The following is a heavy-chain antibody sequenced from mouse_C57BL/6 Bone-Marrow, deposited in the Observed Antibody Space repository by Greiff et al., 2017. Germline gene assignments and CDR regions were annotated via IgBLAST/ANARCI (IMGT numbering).Heavy chain of an antibody. Sequence: VQLKESGAELARPGASVKLSCKASGYTFTSYGISWVKQRTGQGLEWIGEIYPRSGNTYYNEKFKGKATLTADKSSSTAYMELRSLTSEDSAVYFCARSAPPLLSSYAMDYWGQGTSVTVSS. D-gene: IGHD2-10*01. CDR1: GYTFTSYG. V-gene: IGHV1-81*01. CDR3: ARSAPPLLSSYAMDY. CDR2: IYPRSGNT. J-gene: IGHJ4*01.